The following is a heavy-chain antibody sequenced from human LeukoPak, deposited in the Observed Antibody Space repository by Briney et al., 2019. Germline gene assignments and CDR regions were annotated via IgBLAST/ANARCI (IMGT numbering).Heavy chain of an antibody. J-gene: IGHJ4*02. CDR1: GYSFANYW. V-gene: IGHV5-51*01. CDR2: IYPGDSDT. CDR3: ARRNSGTDY. D-gene: IGHD3-10*01. Sequence: GEPLKISCKASGYSFANYWIGWVRQMPGKGLEWMGIIYPGDSDTRYSPSFQGQVTISADKSISTAYLQWSSLKASDTAIYYCARRNSGTDYWGQGTLVTVSS.